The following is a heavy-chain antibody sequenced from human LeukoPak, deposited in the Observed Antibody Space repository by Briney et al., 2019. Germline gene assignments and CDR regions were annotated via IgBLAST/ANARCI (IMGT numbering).Heavy chain of an antibody. J-gene: IGHJ5*02. CDR2: IYHSGST. D-gene: IGHD2-15*01. CDR1: GGSISSGGYY. Sequence: SQTLSLTCTVSGGSISSGGYYWSWIRQPPGKGLEWIGYIYHSGSTYYNPSLKSRVTISVDRSKNQFSLKLSSVTAADTAVYYCAREVAGGFDPWGQGTLVTVSS. CDR3: AREVAGGFDP. V-gene: IGHV4-30-2*01.